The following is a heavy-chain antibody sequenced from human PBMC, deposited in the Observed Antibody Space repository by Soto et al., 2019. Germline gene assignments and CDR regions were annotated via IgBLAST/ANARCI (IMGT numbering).Heavy chain of an antibody. J-gene: IGHJ6*02. CDR3: ASSAMDHYYYGMDV. CDR2: IIPIFGTA. Sequence: QVQLVQSGAEVKKPGSSVKVSCKSSGGTFSSYAISWVRQAPGQGLEWMGGIIPIFGTADYAQKFQGRVTITADESTSTAYIELSSLRSEDTAVYYCASSAMDHYYYGMDVWGQGTTVTVSS. D-gene: IGHD5-18*01. V-gene: IGHV1-69*12. CDR1: GGTFSSYA.